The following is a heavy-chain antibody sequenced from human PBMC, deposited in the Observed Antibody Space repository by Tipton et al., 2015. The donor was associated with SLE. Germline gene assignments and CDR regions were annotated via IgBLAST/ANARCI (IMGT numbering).Heavy chain of an antibody. CDR3: ARDTHSGSRSDY. CDR1: GFTFSNYA. CDR2: IHSGDSSS. D-gene: IGHD1-26*01. V-gene: IGHV3-23*03. Sequence: SLRLSCAASGFTFSNYAMTWVRQAPGKGLEWVSIIHSGDSSSYYADSVKGRFTISRDNSKNKLYLQMNNLRAGDTAVYYCARDTHSGSRSDYWGQGTMVTVSS. J-gene: IGHJ3*01.